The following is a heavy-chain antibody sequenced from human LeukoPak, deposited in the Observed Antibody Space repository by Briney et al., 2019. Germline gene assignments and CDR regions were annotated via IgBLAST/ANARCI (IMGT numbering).Heavy chain of an antibody. V-gene: IGHV3-23*01. CDR1: GFTFSNFA. CDR3: ARVGYYASGPFSYFDY. J-gene: IGHJ4*02. CDR2: ISDNGVFI. Sequence: GGSLRLSCTAFGFTFSNFAMSWVRRAPGKGLEWVSIISDNGVFIFYADSVKGRFTISRDNSKNTLYLQMNSLSVEDTAVYYCARVGYYASGPFSYFDYWGQGTLVTVSS. D-gene: IGHD3-10*01.